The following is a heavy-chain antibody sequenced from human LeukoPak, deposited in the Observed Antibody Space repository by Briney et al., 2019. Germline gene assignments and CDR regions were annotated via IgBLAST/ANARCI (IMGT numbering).Heavy chain of an antibody. Sequence: RGESLKISCKGSGXRFTSYWISWVRQMPGKGLEWMGRIDPSDSYTNYSPSFQGHVTISADKSISTAYLQWSSLKASDTAMYYCARHRMPGIAVAASDYWGQGTLVTVSS. D-gene: IGHD6-19*01. V-gene: IGHV5-10-1*01. CDR1: GXRFTSYW. CDR3: ARHRMPGIAVAASDY. J-gene: IGHJ4*02. CDR2: IDPSDSYT.